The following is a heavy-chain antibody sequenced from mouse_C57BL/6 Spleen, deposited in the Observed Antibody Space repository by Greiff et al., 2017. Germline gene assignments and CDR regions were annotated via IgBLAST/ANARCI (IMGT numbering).Heavy chain of an antibody. Sequence: EVQLQQSGPVLVKPGASVKMSCKASGYTFTDYYMNWVKQSHGKSLEWIGVINPYNGGTSYNQKFKGKATLTVDKSSSTAYMELNSLTSEDSAVYYCARDTTVVASYYYAMDYWGQGTSVTVSS. CDR1: GYTFTDYY. CDR2: INPYNGGT. D-gene: IGHD1-1*01. CDR3: ARDTTVVASYYYAMDY. J-gene: IGHJ4*01. V-gene: IGHV1-19*01.